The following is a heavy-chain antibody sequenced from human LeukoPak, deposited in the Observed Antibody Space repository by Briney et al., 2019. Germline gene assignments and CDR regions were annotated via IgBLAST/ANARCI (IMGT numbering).Heavy chain of an antibody. CDR2: INPNSGGT. Sequence: ASVKVSCKASGYTFTGYYMHWVRQAPGQGLEWMGRINPNSGGTNYAQEFQGRVTMTRDASVSTAYMELSRLRSDDTAVYYCARTYGDYVRMRLDYWGQGTLVTVSS. CDR3: ARTYGDYVRMRLDY. V-gene: IGHV1-2*06. D-gene: IGHD4-17*01. CDR1: GYTFTGYY. J-gene: IGHJ4*02.